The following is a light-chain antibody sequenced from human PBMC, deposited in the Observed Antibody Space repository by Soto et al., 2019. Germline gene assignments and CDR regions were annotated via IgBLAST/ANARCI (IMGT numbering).Light chain of an antibody. Sequence: QSVLTQPPSASGTPGQRVTISCSGSNSNIGTSAVSWYQQLPGTAPRLLIYTNNQRPSVVPDRVSGSRSGTSASLAISGLRSEDEADYYCAAWDDSLNADVFGGGTKVTVL. CDR2: TNN. V-gene: IGLV1-44*01. CDR3: AAWDDSLNADV. CDR1: NSNIGTSA. J-gene: IGLJ1*01.